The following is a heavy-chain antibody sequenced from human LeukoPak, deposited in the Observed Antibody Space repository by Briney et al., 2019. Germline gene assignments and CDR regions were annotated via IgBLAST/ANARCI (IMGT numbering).Heavy chain of an antibody. CDR3: ARVSSEAIPGPIAVAGRALDAFDI. CDR1: GFTFDDYA. J-gene: IGHJ3*02. CDR2: ISWNSAGM. V-gene: IGHV3-9*01. D-gene: IGHD6-19*01. Sequence: GGSLRLSCAASGFTFDDYAMHWVRQVPGKGLEWVSGISWNSAGMGYADSVKGRFTISRDNSKNTLYLQMNSLRAEDTAVYYCARVSSEAIPGPIAVAGRALDAFDIWGQGTMVTVSS.